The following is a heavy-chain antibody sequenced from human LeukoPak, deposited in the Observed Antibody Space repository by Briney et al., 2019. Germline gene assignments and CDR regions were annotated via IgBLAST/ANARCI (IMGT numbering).Heavy chain of an antibody. J-gene: IGHJ4*02. V-gene: IGHV3-64*01. CDR3: ARADYYDSSGPTFPFDY. D-gene: IGHD3-22*01. CDR1: GFTFSSYA. CDR2: ISSNGGST. Sequence: GGSLRLFCAASGFTFSSYAMHWVRQAPGKALEYVSAISSNGGSTYYAYSVKGRFTISRDNSRNTLYLQMGSLRAEDMAVYYCARADYYDSSGPTFPFDYWGQGTLVTVSS.